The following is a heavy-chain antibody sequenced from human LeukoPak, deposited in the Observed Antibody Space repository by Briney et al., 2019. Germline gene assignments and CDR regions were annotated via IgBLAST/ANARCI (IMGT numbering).Heavy chain of an antibody. Sequence: SETLSLTCTVSGCSISSYYRSWIRQPAGKGLEWIGRIYTSGSNKYNPSLKSRFTMSVDTSKNQCSLKLSSVTAADTAVYCCARDLVIVVVPAAIETNWSAPGGQGTLVSVSS. CDR3: ARDLVIVVVPAAIETNWSAP. CDR2: IYTSGSN. D-gene: IGHD2-2*03. V-gene: IGHV4-4*07. J-gene: IGHJ5*02. CDR1: GCSISSYY.